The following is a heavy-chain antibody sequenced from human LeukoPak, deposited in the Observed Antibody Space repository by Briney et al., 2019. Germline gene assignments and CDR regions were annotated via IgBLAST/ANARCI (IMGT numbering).Heavy chain of an antibody. CDR3: AKNSGYSWQYFFDY. D-gene: IGHD6-25*01. CDR2: IDEDGKTI. Sequence: GGSLRLSCAASGFTFNSYWMHWVRQAPGKGLVWVSRIDEDGKTIDYADSVKGRFTISRDNSKNTLYLQMNSLRAEDAAVYFCAKNSGYSWQYFFDYWGQGTLVTVSS. J-gene: IGHJ4*02. V-gene: IGHV3-74*01. CDR1: GFTFNSYW.